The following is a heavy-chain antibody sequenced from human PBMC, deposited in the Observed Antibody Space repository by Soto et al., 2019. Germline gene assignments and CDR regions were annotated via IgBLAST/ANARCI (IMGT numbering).Heavy chain of an antibody. V-gene: IGHV1-8*01. CDR3: ARGATTVTTKKLDDY. CDR1: GYTFTSYD. CDR2: MNPNSGNT. Sequence: ASVKVSFKASGYTFTSYDINWVRQATGQGLEWMGWMNPNSGNTGYAQKFQGRVTMTRNTSISTAYMELSSLRSEDTAVYYCARGATTVTTKKLDDYWGQGTLVTVSS. D-gene: IGHD4-17*01. J-gene: IGHJ4*02.